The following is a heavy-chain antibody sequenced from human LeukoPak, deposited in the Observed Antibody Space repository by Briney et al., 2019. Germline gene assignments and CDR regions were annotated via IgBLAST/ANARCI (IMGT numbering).Heavy chain of an antibody. CDR3: ARMVAAFHFDY. V-gene: IGHV4-59*01. CDR1: GGSISSYY. CDR2: IYYSGST. Sequence: PSETLSLTCTVSGGSISSYYWSWIRQPPGKGLEWIGYIYYSGSTNYNPSLKSRVTKSVDTSKNQFSLKLSSVTAADTAVYYCARMVAAFHFDYWGQGTLVTVSS. J-gene: IGHJ4*02. D-gene: IGHD2-15*01.